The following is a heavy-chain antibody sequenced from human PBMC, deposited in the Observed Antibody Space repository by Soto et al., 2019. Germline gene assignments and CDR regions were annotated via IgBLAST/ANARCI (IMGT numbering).Heavy chain of an antibody. J-gene: IGHJ6*03. CDR1: GFTFSSYA. V-gene: IGHV3-23*01. D-gene: IGHD2-2*01. CDR3: ARSPPDGRSTSCYYYYYMDV. Sequence: GGSLRLSCAASGFTFSSYAVNWVRQAPGKGLEWVSSISSSGSSTYYADSVKGRFTVSRDNSKNTVFVQMSSLRAEDTAVYYCARSPPDGRSTSCYYYYYMDVWGKGTTVTVSS. CDR2: ISSSGSST.